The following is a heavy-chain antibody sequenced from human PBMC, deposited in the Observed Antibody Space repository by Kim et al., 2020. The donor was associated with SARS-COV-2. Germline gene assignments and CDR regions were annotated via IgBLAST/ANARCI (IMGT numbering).Heavy chain of an antibody. Sequence: YNPYLKSRVTISVDTSKNQFSLKLSSVTAADTAVYYCARVTMVRGVNFDYWGQGTLVTVSS. V-gene: IGHV4-34*01. CDR3: ARVTMVRGVNFDY. D-gene: IGHD3-10*01. J-gene: IGHJ4*02.